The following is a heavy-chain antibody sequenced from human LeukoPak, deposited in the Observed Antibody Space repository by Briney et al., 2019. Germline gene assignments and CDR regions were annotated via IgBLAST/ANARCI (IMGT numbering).Heavy chain of an antibody. CDR3: AKTVTFGGVIHSLAY. D-gene: IGHD3-16*01. Sequence: GGSLRLSCAASGFTFSSYGMSWVRQAPGKGLEWVSAISGSGGSTYYADSVKGRFTISRDNSKNTLYLQMNSLRAEDTAVYYCAKTVTFGGVIHSLAYWGQGTLVTVSS. CDR1: GFTFSSYG. V-gene: IGHV3-23*01. J-gene: IGHJ4*02. CDR2: ISGSGGST.